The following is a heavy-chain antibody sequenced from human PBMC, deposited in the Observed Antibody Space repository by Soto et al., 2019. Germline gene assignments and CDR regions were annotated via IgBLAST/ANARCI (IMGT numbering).Heavy chain of an antibody. CDR3: ARVKSSGSFDY. J-gene: IGHJ4*02. Sequence: GGSLRLSCAASGFTFSSYWMSWVRQAPGKGLEWVANIKQGGSEKYYVDSVKGRFTISRDNAKNSLYLQMNSLRAEDTAVYYCARVKSSGSFDYWGQGTLVTVSS. CDR1: GFTFSSYW. D-gene: IGHD6-19*01. V-gene: IGHV3-7*03. CDR2: IKQGGSEK.